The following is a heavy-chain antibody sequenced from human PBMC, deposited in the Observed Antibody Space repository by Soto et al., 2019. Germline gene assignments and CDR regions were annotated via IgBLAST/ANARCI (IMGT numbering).Heavy chain of an antibody. CDR3: ARELVVGPAEYFQH. D-gene: IGHD3-22*01. CDR2: INEEGSEK. Sequence: EVQLVGSGGGLVQPGGSLRLSCAASGFTFSSSWMSWVRQVPGKGLEWVANINEEGSEKYYVDSVKGRFTISRDNAKNSLYLQMSSLGAEDTAVYYCARELVVGPAEYFQHWGQGTLVTVSS. J-gene: IGHJ1*01. V-gene: IGHV3-7*01. CDR1: GFTFSSSW.